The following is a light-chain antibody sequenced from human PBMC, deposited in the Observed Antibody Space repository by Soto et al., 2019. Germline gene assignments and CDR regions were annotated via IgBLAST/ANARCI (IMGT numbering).Light chain of an antibody. CDR2: DNN. Sequence: VLTQSPSVSAAPGQKVTISRSGSSSNIGNNYVSWYQQLQGTAPKLLIYDNNKRRSGIPDRFSGSKSGTSGTLDIPGLQPGDEAEYYCATWDGSLPGEVFGGGTKVTVL. V-gene: IGLV1-51*01. CDR1: SSNIGNNY. J-gene: IGLJ2*01. CDR3: ATWDGSLPGEV.